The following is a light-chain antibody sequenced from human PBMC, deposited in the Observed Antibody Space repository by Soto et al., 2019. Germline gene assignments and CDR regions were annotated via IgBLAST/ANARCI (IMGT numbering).Light chain of an antibody. J-gene: IGLJ2*01. CDR3: ASWDDDLSGPL. CDR2: ANQ. V-gene: IGLV1-44*01. Sequence: QPVLTQPPSASGTPGQRVTISYSGTSSNIGTNNVNWYQHLPGTAPKLLIYANQYRPSGVPDRFSGSKSGSSASLAISGLQSEDEADYFCASWDDDLSGPLFGGATKLTVL. CDR1: SSNIGTNN.